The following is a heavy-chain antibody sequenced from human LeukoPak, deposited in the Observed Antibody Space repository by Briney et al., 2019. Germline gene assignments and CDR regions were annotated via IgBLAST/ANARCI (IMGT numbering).Heavy chain of an antibody. D-gene: IGHD3-16*01. J-gene: IGHJ5*02. CDR2: IYTTGST. V-gene: IGHV4-4*07. CDR3: ARDPFGDFHFDP. Sequence: PSETLSLTCTVSGGSISSYYWTWIRQPAGKGLEWIGRIYTTGSTNYNPSLNSRVTMSVDTSKKQFSLKLSSVTAADTAVYYCARDPFGDFHFDPWGQGTLVTVST. CDR1: GGSISSYY.